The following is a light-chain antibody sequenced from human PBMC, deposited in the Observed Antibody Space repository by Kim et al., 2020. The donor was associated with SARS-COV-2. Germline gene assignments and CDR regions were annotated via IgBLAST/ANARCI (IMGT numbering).Light chain of an antibody. J-gene: IGKJ1*01. CDR1: HGISNY. Sequence: SVGDRVTITCRASHGISNYLAWYQQKPGKVPKLLIYAASTLQSGVPSRFSGSGSGTDFTLTISSLQPEDVATYYCQKYNSALPWTFGQGTKVDIK. CDR2: AAS. V-gene: IGKV1-27*01. CDR3: QKYNSALPWT.